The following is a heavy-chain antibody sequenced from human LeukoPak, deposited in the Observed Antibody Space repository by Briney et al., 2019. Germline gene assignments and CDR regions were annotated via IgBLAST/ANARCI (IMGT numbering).Heavy chain of an antibody. Sequence: GGSLRLSCTASGFTFGVYAMSWVPQAPGRGLEWVGFIRSKAYGGTTEYAASVKGRFTISRDDSNSIAYLQMNSLKTEDTAVYYCTRIGGLRFLEWLYDYWGQGTLVTVSS. D-gene: IGHD3-3*01. CDR3: TRIGGLRFLEWLYDY. J-gene: IGHJ4*02. CDR2: IRSKAYGGTT. V-gene: IGHV3-49*04. CDR1: GFTFGVYA.